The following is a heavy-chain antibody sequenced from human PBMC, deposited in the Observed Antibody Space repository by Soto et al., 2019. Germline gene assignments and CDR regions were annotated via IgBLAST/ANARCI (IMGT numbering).Heavy chain of an antibody. Sequence: EVQLLESGGGLVQPGGSLRLSCAASGFLSSNYAMGWVRQAPGTGLEWVSAISDSGVNTYYADSVKGRFTIPRDNSKNALYLEMKSLRAGDTAVYYCIKEARGHSYASLWGQGTPVTVSS. CDR2: ISDSGVNT. J-gene: IGHJ4*02. V-gene: IGHV3-23*01. D-gene: IGHD3-16*01. CDR1: GFLSSNYA. CDR3: IKEARGHSYASL.